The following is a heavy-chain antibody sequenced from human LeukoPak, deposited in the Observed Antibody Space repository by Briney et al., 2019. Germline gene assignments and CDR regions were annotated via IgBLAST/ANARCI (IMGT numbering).Heavy chain of an antibody. Sequence: GGSLRLSCAASGFTFSTYSRNWVRQAPGKGLEWISYISSSSSTIYYADSVKGRFTISRDNAKNSLYLQMNSLRAGDTAVYYCARDYSSSSGKHAFDIWGQGTMVTVSS. CDR3: ARDYSSSSGKHAFDI. CDR1: GFTFSTYS. D-gene: IGHD6-13*01. V-gene: IGHV3-48*01. J-gene: IGHJ3*02. CDR2: ISSSSSTI.